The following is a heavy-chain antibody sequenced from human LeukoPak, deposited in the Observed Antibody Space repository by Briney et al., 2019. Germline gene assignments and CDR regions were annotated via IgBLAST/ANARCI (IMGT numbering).Heavy chain of an antibody. D-gene: IGHD3-10*02. CDR1: GFTFSSYA. V-gene: IGHV3-30*04. J-gene: IGHJ6*04. CDR2: ISYDGSNK. CDR3: AELGITMIGGV. Sequence: GGSLRHSCAGSGFTFSSYAMHGVRQAPGKGLEWVAVISYDGSNKYYADSVKGRFTISRDNAKNSLYLQMNSLRAEDTAVYYCAELGITMIGGVWGKGTTVTISS.